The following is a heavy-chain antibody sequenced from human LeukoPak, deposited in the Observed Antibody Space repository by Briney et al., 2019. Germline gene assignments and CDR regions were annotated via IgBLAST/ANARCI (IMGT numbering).Heavy chain of an antibody. D-gene: IGHD6-19*01. CDR3: AKDLHPQWLARTVDY. V-gene: IGHV3-30*02. CDR1: GFTLSSYG. Sequence: GGSLRLSCAASGFTLSSYGIHWVRQAPGKGLEWVAFIRYDGSNKYYADSVKGRFTISRDNSKHTLYLQMNSLRAEDTAVYYCAKDLHPQWLARTVDYWGQGTLVTVSS. CDR2: IRYDGSNK. J-gene: IGHJ4*02.